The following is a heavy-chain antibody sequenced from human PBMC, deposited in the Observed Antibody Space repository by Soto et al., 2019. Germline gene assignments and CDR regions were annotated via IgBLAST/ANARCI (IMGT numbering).Heavy chain of an antibody. D-gene: IGHD5-12*01. V-gene: IGHV4-59*01. CDR2: IYYSGST. J-gene: IGHJ4*02. CDR3: ARARSGGGGYDSMALYY. Sequence: QVQLQESGPGLVKPSETLSLTCTVSGGSISSYYWSWIRQPPGKGLEWIGYIYYSGSTNYNPSLKSRVTISVDTSKNQCSLKLSSVTAADTAVYYCARARSGGGGYDSMALYYWGQGTLVTVSS. CDR1: GGSISSYY.